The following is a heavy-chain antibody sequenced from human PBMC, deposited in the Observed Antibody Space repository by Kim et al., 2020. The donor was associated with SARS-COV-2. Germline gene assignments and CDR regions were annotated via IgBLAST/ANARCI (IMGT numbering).Heavy chain of an antibody. CDR3: ARGGDSSGSPFDY. V-gene: IGHV4-4*02. CDR1: GGSISSSNW. CDR2: IYHSGST. J-gene: IGHJ4*02. Sequence: SETLSLTCAVSGGSISSSNWWSWVRQPPGKGLEWIGEIYHSGSTNYNPSLKSRVTISVDKSKNQFSLKLSSVTAADTAVYYCARGGDSSGSPFDYWGQGTLVTVSS. D-gene: IGHD6-19*01.